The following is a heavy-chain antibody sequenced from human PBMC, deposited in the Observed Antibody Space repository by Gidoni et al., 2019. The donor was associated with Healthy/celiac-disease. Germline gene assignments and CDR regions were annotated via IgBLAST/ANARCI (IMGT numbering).Heavy chain of an antibody. D-gene: IGHD3-10*01. J-gene: IGHJ3*02. CDR2: IIPICSTA. CDR3: ARPTVYYYALYAFDI. V-gene: IGHV1-69*01. CDR1: GGTFSSYA. Sequence: QVQLVQSGAEVKKPGSSVKVSCTASGGTFSSYAISWVRQAPGQGLEWRGGIIPICSTANYAQKFQGRVTITADESTSTAYMELSSLRSEDTAVDYCARPTVYYYALYAFDIWGQGTMVTVSS.